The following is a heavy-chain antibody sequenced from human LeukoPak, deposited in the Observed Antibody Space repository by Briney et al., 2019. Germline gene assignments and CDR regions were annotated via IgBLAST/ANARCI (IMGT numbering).Heavy chain of an antibody. Sequence: ASVKVSCKASGYTFTSYYMHWVRQAPGQGLEWMGIINPSGGSTSYAQKFQGRVTMTRDMSTSTVYMELSRLRSDDTAVYYCVRELQIAARPDYYYYYYMDVWGKGTTVTISS. CDR3: VRELQIAARPDYYYYYYMDV. V-gene: IGHV1-46*01. CDR2: INPSGGST. J-gene: IGHJ6*03. D-gene: IGHD6-6*01. CDR1: GYTFTSYY.